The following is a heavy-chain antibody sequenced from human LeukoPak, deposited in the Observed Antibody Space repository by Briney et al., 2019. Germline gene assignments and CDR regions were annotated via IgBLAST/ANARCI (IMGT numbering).Heavy chain of an antibody. CDR2: IDWDDDK. J-gene: IGHJ4*02. V-gene: IGHV2-70*11. D-gene: IGHD5-18*01. CDR3: ARIQSDSYGRYCFDY. CDR1: GFSLSTSGMC. Sequence: SGPALVNPTETLTLTCTFSGFSLSTSGMCVSWIRQPPGKALEWLARIDWDDDKYYSTSLKTRLTISKDTSKNQVVLTMTNMDPVDTATYYCARIQSDSYGRYCFDYWGQGTLVTVSS.